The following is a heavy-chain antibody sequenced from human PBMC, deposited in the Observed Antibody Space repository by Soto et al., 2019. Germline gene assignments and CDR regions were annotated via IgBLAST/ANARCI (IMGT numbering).Heavy chain of an antibody. J-gene: IGHJ4*02. V-gene: IGHV3-48*01. Sequence: GGSLRLSCAASGFTFSSYSMNWVRQAPGKGLEWVSYISSSSGTIYYADSGKGRFTISRDNAKNSLYLQMNSLRAEDTAVYYCAAIFGVVIPWGQGTLVTVSS. CDR3: AAIFGVVIP. D-gene: IGHD3-3*01. CDR1: GFTFSSYS. CDR2: ISSSSGTI.